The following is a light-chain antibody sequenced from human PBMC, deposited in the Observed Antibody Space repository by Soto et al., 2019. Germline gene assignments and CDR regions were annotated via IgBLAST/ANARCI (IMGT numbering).Light chain of an antibody. CDR2: DVS. CDR3: SSYTSSSVV. Sequence: QSALTQPASVSGSPGQSITISGTGTTSDVGGHNYVSWYQQHPGKAPKLMIYDVSNRPSGVSNRFSGSKSGNTASQTISGLQAEDEADYYCSSYTSSSVVFGRGTKLTVL. CDR1: TSDVGGHNY. J-gene: IGLJ2*01. V-gene: IGLV2-14*03.